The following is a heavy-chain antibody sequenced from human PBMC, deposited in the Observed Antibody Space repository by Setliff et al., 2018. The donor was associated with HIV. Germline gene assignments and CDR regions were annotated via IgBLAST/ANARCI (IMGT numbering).Heavy chain of an antibody. D-gene: IGHD3-9*01. CDR3: VREGEYFDTIGHYLVRRFFDL. V-gene: IGHV3-7*01. Sequence: PGGSLRLSCAASGFSFRTYWMSWVRQAPGKGLEWVANMKYDGTEIYYVDAVKGRFTISRDNAKKSVFLHMNSLGGEDTAVYYCVREGEYFDTIGHYLVRRFFDLWGQGTMVT. J-gene: IGHJ3*01. CDR2: MKYDGTEI. CDR1: GFSFRTYW.